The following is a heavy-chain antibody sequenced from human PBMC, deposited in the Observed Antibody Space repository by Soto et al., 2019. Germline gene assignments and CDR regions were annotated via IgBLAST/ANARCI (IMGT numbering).Heavy chain of an antibody. CDR2: IWYDGSNK. Sequence: QVQLVESGGGVVQPGRSLRLSCAASGFTFSSYGMHWVRQAPGKGLEWVAVIWYDGSNKYYADSVKGRFTISRDNSKNTLYLQMNSLRAEDTAVYYCARERVRRRYYFDYWGQGTLVTVSS. J-gene: IGHJ4*02. D-gene: IGHD4-4*01. CDR1: GFTFSSYG. CDR3: ARERVRRRYYFDY. V-gene: IGHV3-33*01.